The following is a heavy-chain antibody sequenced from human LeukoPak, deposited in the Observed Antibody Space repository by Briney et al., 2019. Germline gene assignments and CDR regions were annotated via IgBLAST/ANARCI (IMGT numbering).Heavy chain of an antibody. D-gene: IGHD2-15*01. V-gene: IGHV3-74*01. CDR3: ASIPTCGSCYRGDDF. Sequence: GGALRLSCAASGFTFSSYWMHWVRQAPGRGLVWVSRISTDGSSASYADSVKGRFTISRDNAKNTLDLQMNSLRAEDTAVYYCASIPTCGSCYRGDDFWGQGTLVTVSS. J-gene: IGHJ4*02. CDR2: ISTDGSSA. CDR1: GFTFSSYW.